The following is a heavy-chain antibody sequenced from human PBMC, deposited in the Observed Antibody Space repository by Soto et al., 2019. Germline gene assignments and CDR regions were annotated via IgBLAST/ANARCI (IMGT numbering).Heavy chain of an antibody. CDR1: GYTFTSYD. CDR2: MNPNSGNT. Sequence: QVQLVQSGAEVKKPGASVKVSCKASGYTFTSYDINWVRQATGQGLEWMGWMNPNSGNTGYAQKFQGRVTMTRNSSISTAYIELSSLRSEDSVVYYCARWPDGYYYYGMDVWGQGTTVTVSS. CDR3: ARWPDGYYYYGMDV. V-gene: IGHV1-8*01. J-gene: IGHJ6*02.